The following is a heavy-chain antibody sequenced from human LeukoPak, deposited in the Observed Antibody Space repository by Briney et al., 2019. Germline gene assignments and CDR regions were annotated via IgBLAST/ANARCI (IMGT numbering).Heavy chain of an antibody. V-gene: IGHV4-30-2*01. Sequence: SQTLSLTCAVSGGSISSGGYSWSWIRQPPGKGLEWVGYIYHSGSTYYNPSLKSRVTISVDRSKNQFPLKLSSVTAADTAVYYCAREQDAFDIWGQGTMVTVSS. CDR2: IYHSGST. CDR3: AREQDAFDI. J-gene: IGHJ3*02. CDR1: GGSISSGGYS.